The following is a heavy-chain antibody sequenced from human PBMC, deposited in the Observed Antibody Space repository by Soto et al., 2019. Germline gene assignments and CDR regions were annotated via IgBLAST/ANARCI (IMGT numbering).Heavy chain of an antibody. J-gene: IGHJ6*02. CDR3: ARALNAYWKDVDGYNSYGMDV. CDR1: GFTFNAYS. CDR2: MSSGSSYV. Sequence: GGSLRLSCAASGFTFNAYSMNWVRQAPGKGLEWVSYMSSGSSYVHYADSVKGRFTISRDNAKNSLYLQMNSLRAEDTTVYYCARALNAYWKDVDGYNSYGMDVWGQGTTVTVSS. D-gene: IGHD1-1*01. V-gene: IGHV3-21*01.